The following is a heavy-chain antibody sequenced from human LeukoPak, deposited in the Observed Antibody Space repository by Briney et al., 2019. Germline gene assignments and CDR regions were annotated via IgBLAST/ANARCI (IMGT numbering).Heavy chain of an antibody. CDR3: AIPAYSSSWFDY. CDR2: INHSGST. J-gene: IGHJ4*02. V-gene: IGHV4-34*01. Sequence: SETLSLTCAVYGGSFSGYYWSWIRQPPGKGLEWIGEINHSGSTNYNPSLKSRVTISVDTSKNQFSLKLSSVTAADTAVYYCAIPAYSSSWFDYWGQGTLVTVSS. CDR1: GGSFSGYY. D-gene: IGHD6-13*01.